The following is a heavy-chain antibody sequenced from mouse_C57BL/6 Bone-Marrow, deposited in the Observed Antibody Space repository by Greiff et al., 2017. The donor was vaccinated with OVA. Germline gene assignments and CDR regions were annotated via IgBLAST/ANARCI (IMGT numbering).Heavy chain of an antibody. CDR2: IRSKSNNYAT. CDR1: GFSFNTYA. V-gene: IGHV10-1*01. D-gene: IGHD2-3*01. Sequence: EVMLVESGGGLVQPKGSLKLSCAASGFSFNTYAMNWVRQAPGKCLEWVARIRSKSNNYATYYADSVKDRFTISRDDSESMLYLQMNNLKTEDTAMYYCVRHDVYWYFDVWGTGTTVTVSS. CDR3: VRHDVYWYFDV. J-gene: IGHJ1*03.